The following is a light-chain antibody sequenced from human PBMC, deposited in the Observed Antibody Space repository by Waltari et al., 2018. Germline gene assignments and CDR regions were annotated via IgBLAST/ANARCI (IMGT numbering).Light chain of an antibody. CDR2: EVS. CDR1: SSDVGAYNY. CDR3: SSYVGSNIVV. Sequence: QSALTQPPSASGSPGQSVTISCTRTSSDVGAYNYVSWYQQHPGKAPKLMIYEVSKRPSGGPARFSGSKSGNTASLTVSGLQAEDEADYSCSSYVGSNIVVFGGGTKLTVL. J-gene: IGLJ2*01. V-gene: IGLV2-8*01.